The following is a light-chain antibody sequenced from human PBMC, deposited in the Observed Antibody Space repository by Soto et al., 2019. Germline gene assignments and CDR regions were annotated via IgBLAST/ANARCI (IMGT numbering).Light chain of an antibody. V-gene: IGKV3-15*01. Sequence: EIVLTQSPATLSLSPGERATLSCRASQSVSSNLAWYQQKPGQAPRLLIYGASTRATGIPARFSGSGSGTEFTLTISSLQSEDFAVYYCQQYNNWPLGFGGGTKVDIK. CDR3: QQYNNWPLG. J-gene: IGKJ4*01. CDR2: GAS. CDR1: QSVSSN.